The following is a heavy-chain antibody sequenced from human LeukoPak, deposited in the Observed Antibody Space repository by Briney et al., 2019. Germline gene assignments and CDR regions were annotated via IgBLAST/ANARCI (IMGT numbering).Heavy chain of an antibody. V-gene: IGHV1-46*01. CDR2: INPSGGST. Sequence: ASVKVSCKASGYTFTSYYMHWVRQAPGQGLEWMGIINPSGGSTSYAQKFQGRVTMTRDTSTSTVYMELSSLRSEDTAVYYCAREIGYCSSTSCYKRAFVIWGQGTMATVSS. CDR1: GYTFTSYY. CDR3: AREIGYCSSTSCYKRAFVI. D-gene: IGHD2-2*02. J-gene: IGHJ3*02.